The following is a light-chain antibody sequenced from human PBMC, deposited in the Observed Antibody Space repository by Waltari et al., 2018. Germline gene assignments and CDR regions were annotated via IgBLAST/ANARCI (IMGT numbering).Light chain of an antibody. V-gene: IGLV3-21*03. CDR1: NIGTKN. CDR3: QVWDIDSDPSVV. J-gene: IGLJ2*01. Sequence: SYVLTQPPSVSVAPGRTARITCGGNNIGTKNAHWYQQKPGQAPVMVVYDDIDRPSGIPERFSGSNSGNTATLIINRVEAGDEADYYCQVWDIDSDPSVVFGGGTKLTVL. CDR2: DDI.